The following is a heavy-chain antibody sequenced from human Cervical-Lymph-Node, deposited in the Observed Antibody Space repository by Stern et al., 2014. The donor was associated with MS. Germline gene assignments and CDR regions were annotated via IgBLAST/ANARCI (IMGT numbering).Heavy chain of an antibody. Sequence: QVQLVQSGAEVKTPGSSVKVSCKASGGTFSSYAISWVRQAPGQGLEWMGGTIPIFGTANYAQKFQGRVTITADESTSTAYMELSSLRSEDTAVYYCARGPKYSSSWVPYYWGQGTLVTVSS. D-gene: IGHD6-13*01. CDR3: ARGPKYSSSWVPYY. CDR2: TIPIFGTA. J-gene: IGHJ4*02. CDR1: GGTFSSYA. V-gene: IGHV1-69*01.